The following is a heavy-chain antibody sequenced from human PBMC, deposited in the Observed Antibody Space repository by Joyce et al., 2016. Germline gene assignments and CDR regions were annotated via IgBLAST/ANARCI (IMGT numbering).Heavy chain of an antibody. D-gene: IGHD5-18*01. CDR3: ARRPYNVHTPLGSDWYFDL. Sequence: QVQLQESGPGLVKPSETLSLTCGVSGLSFDLHSFWGWIRQPPGKGLEWIGNVYLHGITRSSPSPKSRVTISMDTSKNQFSLNLNSLPAADTAVYFCARRPYNVHTPLGSDWYFDLWGRGTLVTVSS. CDR1: GLSFDLHSF. V-gene: IGHV4-38-2*01. CDR2: VYLHGIT. J-gene: IGHJ2*01.